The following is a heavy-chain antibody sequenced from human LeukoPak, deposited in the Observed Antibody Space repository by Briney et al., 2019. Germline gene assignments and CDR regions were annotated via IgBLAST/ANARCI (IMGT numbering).Heavy chain of an antibody. V-gene: IGHV3-7*01. D-gene: IGHD3-22*01. J-gene: IGHJ6*03. Sequence: GGSLRLSCVASGFTFSNYWMTWVRQAPGKGLEWVANIDQDGSEKFYVGSVKGRFTISKDNAKNSLYLQMNSLRAEDTAVYYCARDFYAGYDSSGYSYYYYYMDVWGKGTTVTVSS. CDR1: GFTFSNYW. CDR3: ARDFYAGYDSSGYSYYYYYMDV. CDR2: IDQDGSEK.